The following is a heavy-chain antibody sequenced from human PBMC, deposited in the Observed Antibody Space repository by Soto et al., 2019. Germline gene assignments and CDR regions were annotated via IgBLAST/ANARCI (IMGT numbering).Heavy chain of an antibody. CDR2: TYYRSKWYN. V-gene: IGHV6-1*01. Sequence: SQTLSLTFAISGDSVSSNSAAWNCIRQSPSRGLEWLGRTYYRSKWYNDYAVSVKSRITINPDTSKNQFSLQLNSVTPEDTAVYYCARGYCSSTSCYTLYYYYYGMDVWGQGTTVTVS. CDR1: GDSVSSNSAA. CDR3: ARGYCSSTSCYTLYYYYYGMDV. J-gene: IGHJ6*02. D-gene: IGHD2-2*02.